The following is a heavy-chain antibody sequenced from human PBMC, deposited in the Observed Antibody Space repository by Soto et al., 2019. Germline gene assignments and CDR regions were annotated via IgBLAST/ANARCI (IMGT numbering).Heavy chain of an antibody. J-gene: IGHJ5*02. Sequence: ASRKVCCKASGYTFTGYYMHWVRQAPGQGLEWMGWINPNSGGTNYAQKFQGWVTMTRDTSISTAYMELSRLRSDDTAVYYCARDHDPGWHPRSYGPGFDPWGQGTLVTVSS. CDR3: ARDHDPGWHPRSYGPGFDP. CDR1: GYTFTGYY. D-gene: IGHD5-18*01. CDR2: INPNSGGT. V-gene: IGHV1-2*04.